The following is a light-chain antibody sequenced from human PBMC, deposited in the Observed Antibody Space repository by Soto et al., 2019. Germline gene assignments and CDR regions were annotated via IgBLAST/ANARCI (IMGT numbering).Light chain of an antibody. CDR1: QSISSW. CDR3: QQYDSYPGT. CDR2: KAS. Sequence: DIQMTQSPSTLSAFVGDRVTITCRASQSISSWLAWYQQKPGKAPNLLIYKASSLESGVPSRFSGSGSGTEFTLTISSLQPDDLATYYCQQYDSYPGTFGQGTKVEIK. J-gene: IGKJ1*01. V-gene: IGKV1-5*03.